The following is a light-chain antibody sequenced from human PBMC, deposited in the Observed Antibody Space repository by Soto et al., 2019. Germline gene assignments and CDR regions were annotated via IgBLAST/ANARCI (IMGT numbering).Light chain of an antibody. J-gene: IGKJ1*01. CDR3: QQYNTFWT. V-gene: IGKV1-5*01. CDR2: DVS. Sequence: DIQMTQSPSTLSASVGDRVTITCRASQTISSWLAWYQQKPGKAPKLLIYDVSSLESGVPSRFSGSGSGTEFTLTISSLQPDDFATYYCQQYNTFWTFGQGTKVGIK. CDR1: QTISSW.